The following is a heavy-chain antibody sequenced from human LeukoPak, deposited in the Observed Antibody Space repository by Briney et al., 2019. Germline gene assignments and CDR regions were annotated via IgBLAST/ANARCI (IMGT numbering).Heavy chain of an antibody. CDR2: INSDGSST. V-gene: IGHV3-74*01. J-gene: IGHJ4*02. CDR1: GFTFSNYA. CDR3: ARGLSGYASSLGY. Sequence: PGGTLRLSCAASGFTFSNYAMNWVRQAPGKGLVWVSRINSDGSSTSYADSVRGRFSISRDNAKNTLYLQMNSLRAEDTAVYYCARGLSGYASSLGYWGQGTLVTVSA. D-gene: IGHD6-6*01.